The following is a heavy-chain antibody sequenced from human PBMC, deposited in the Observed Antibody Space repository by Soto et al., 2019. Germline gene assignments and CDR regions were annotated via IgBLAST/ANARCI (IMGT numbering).Heavy chain of an antibody. CDR2: IYHTGTT. D-gene: IGHD3-16*01. V-gene: IGHV4-4*02. CDR1: GGSISTSNW. Sequence: QVQLQESGPGLVKPSETLSLTCAVSGGSISTSNWWSWVRQPPEKGLDWIGEIYHTGTTNYNPSFKSRVPISVDTSKNHLSLKLSSVTAADTAVYYCARGIRTWGEYVHNSFDPWGQGTLVTVSS. J-gene: IGHJ5*02. CDR3: ARGIRTWGEYVHNSFDP.